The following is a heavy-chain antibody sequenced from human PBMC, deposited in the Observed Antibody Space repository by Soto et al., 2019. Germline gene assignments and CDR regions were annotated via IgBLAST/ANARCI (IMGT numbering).Heavy chain of an antibody. CDR3: AVGVRISGYYDYYMDV. D-gene: IGHD3-10*02. J-gene: IGHJ6*03. Sequence: QVQLVQSGAELKKPGASLKVSCKASGYIFLNYGVSWVRQAPGQGLEWIGWISAENGDTNYAQKFQGRATMTTDTLTRAAYLVVRRLSSHDTAVYYFAVGVRISGYYDYYMDVWGKGTTVTVSS. CDR2: ISAENGDT. V-gene: IGHV1-18*01. CDR1: GYIFLNYG.